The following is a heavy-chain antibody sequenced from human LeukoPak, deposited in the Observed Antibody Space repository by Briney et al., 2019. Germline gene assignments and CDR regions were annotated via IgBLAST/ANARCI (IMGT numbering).Heavy chain of an antibody. J-gene: IGHJ6*04. CDR3: ARINMITLGGVTRSYYYYGMDV. CDR2: INHSGST. Sequence: SETLSLTCAVYGGTFSGYYWSWIRQPPGKGLEWIGEINHSGSTNYNPSLKSRVTISVDTSKNQFSLKLSSVTAADTAVYYCARINMITLGGVTRSYYYYGMDVWGKGTTVTVSS. V-gene: IGHV4-34*01. CDR1: GGTFSGYY. D-gene: IGHD3-16*01.